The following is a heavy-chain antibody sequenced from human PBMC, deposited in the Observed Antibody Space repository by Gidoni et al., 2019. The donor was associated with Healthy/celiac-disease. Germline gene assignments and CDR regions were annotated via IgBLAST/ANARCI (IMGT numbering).Heavy chain of an antibody. V-gene: IGHV3-30*18. CDR1: GFTFSSYG. CDR2: ISYDGSNK. J-gene: IGHJ4*02. CDR3: AKEGHCSSTSCYTGITHFVDY. D-gene: IGHD2-2*02. Sequence: QVQLVESGGGVVQPGWSLRLSCAASGFTFSSYGIHWGRQAPGKGLEWVAVISYDGSNKYYADSVKGRFTISRDNSKNTLYLQMNSLRAEDTAVYYCAKEGHCSSTSCYTGITHFVDYWGQGTLVTVSS.